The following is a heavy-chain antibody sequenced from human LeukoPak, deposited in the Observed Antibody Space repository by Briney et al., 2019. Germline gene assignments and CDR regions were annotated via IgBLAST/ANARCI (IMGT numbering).Heavy chain of an antibody. J-gene: IGHJ4*02. Sequence: SETLSLTCTVSGGSLSSGSYYWSWIRQPAGKGLEWIGRIYTSGSTNYNPSLKSRVTISVDTSKNQFSLKLSSVTAADTPVYYCAATYYYDSTGYRASYYFDYWGQGTLVTVSS. CDR1: GGSLSSGSYY. CDR2: IYTSGST. V-gene: IGHV4-61*02. D-gene: IGHD3-22*01. CDR3: AATYYYDSTGYRASYYFDY.